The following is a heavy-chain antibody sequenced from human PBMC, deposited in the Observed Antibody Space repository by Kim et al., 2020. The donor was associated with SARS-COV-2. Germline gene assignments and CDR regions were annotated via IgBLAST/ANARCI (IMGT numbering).Heavy chain of an antibody. CDR1: GFTFSDFY. J-gene: IGHJ5*02. V-gene: IGHV3-11*01. D-gene: IGHD6-13*01. CDR3: ARVSDTSAAGTYDS. Sequence: GSLRLSCAASGFTFSDFYMSWIRQAPGKGLEWVSYISGSGSGFYYAGSMKGRFTVSRDNAKNSLYLQMNSLISEDTAVYYCARVSDTSAAGTYDSWGQGTLVTVSS. CDR2: ISGSGSGF.